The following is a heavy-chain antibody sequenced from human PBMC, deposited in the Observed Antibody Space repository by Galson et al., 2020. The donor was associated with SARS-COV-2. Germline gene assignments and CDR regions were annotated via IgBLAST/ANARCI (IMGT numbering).Heavy chain of an antibody. CDR2: INAGNGNT. CDR3: SRGWITFGGVIVIDFYCFGRDV. Sequence: ASVKVSCKASGYTFTSYATHWLRQATGHRLEWMGWINAGNGNTKYSQKFQGRVTITRDTSASTAYMELSSLRSEDTAVYYCSRGWITFGGVIVIDFYCFGRDVWGQGTTVTVSS. V-gene: IGHV1-3*01. D-gene: IGHD3-16*02. CDR1: GYTFTSYA. J-gene: IGHJ6*02.